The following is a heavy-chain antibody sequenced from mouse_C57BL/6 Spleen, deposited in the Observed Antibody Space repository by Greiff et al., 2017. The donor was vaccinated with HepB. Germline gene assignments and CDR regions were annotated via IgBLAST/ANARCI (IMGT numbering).Heavy chain of an antibody. J-gene: IGHJ4*01. D-gene: IGHD1-1*01. CDR2: IYPGGGYT. V-gene: IGHV1-63*01. CDR1: GYTFTNYW. CDR3: ARSSTVVAPYAMDY. Sequence: VQLQQSGAELVRPGTSVKMSCKASGYTFTNYWIGWAKQRPGHGLEWIGDIYPGGGYTNYNEKFKGKATLTADKSSSTAYMQFSSLTSEDSAIYYCARSSTVVAPYAMDYWGQGTSVTVSS.